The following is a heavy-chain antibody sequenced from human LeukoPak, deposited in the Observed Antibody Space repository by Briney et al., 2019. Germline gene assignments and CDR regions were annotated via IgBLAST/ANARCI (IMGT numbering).Heavy chain of an antibody. Sequence: SVKVSCKASGGTFSSYAISWVRQAPGQGLEWMGRIIPILGIANYAQKFQGRVTITADKSTSTAYMELSSLRSEDTAVYYCARGRTAAAVSLDYWGQGTLVTVSS. CDR1: GGTFSSYA. CDR2: IIPILGIA. CDR3: ARGRTAAAVSLDY. J-gene: IGHJ4*02. D-gene: IGHD6-13*01. V-gene: IGHV1-69*04.